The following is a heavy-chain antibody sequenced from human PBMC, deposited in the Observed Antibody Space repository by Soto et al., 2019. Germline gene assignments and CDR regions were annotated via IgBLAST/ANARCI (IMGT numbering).Heavy chain of an antibody. D-gene: IGHD3-10*01. J-gene: IGHJ6*02. Sequence: PSETLSLTCTVSGGSVSSGSYYWSWIRQPPGKGLEWIGYIYYSGSTNYSPSLKSRVTISVDTSKNQFSLKLSSVTAADTAVYYXASTMVRGVMSYYYYGMDVWGQGTTVTVSS. CDR3: ASTMVRGVMSYYYYGMDV. CDR1: GGSVSSGSYY. V-gene: IGHV4-61*01. CDR2: IYYSGST.